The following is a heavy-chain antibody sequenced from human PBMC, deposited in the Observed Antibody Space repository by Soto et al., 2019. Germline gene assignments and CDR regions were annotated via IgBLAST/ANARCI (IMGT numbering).Heavy chain of an antibody. J-gene: IGHJ4*01. CDR1: GFDFRKFY. CDR3: ARDRGSTPRGACYPH. Sequence: GGSLRLACEASGFDFRKFYISWIRQAPGRGLEWIAYINSRGNTTFYADSVRGRFTISRDNSRNLLFLQMHWLTAADSAVYFCARDRGSTPRGACYPHWGRGTRVTVSS. D-gene: IGHD2-21*02. CDR2: INSRGNTT. V-gene: IGHV3-11*01.